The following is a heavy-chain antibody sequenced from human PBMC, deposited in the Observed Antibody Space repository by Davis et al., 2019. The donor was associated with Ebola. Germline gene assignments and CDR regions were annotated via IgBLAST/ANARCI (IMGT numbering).Heavy chain of an antibody. CDR2: MNPNSGNT. J-gene: IGHJ5*02. CDR1: GYTFTSYD. D-gene: IGHD4-17*01. CDR3: ATAFDRRHYGSWFDP. V-gene: IGHV1-8*01. Sequence: ASVTVSCKASGYTFTSYDINWVRQATGQGLAWMGWMNPNSGNTGYAQQFQGRVTMTRNTSITTAYMEVSSLTSEDTAVYYCATAFDRRHYGSWFDPWGQGTPVTVSS.